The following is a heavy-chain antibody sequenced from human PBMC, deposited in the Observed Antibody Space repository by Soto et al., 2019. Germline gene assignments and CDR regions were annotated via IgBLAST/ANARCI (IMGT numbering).Heavy chain of an antibody. CDR2: IYYSGST. J-gene: IGHJ4*02. V-gene: IGHV4-31*03. Sequence: QVQLQESGPGLVKPSQTLSLTCTVSGGSISSGGYYWSWIRQHPGKGLEWIGYIYYSGSTYYNPSLTSRVTISVDTSKNQFSLKLSSVTAADTAVYYCARVDEVVVTATPSPSYYFDYWGQGTLVTVSS. CDR1: GGSISSGGYY. CDR3: ARVDEVVVTATPSPSYYFDY. D-gene: IGHD2-21*02.